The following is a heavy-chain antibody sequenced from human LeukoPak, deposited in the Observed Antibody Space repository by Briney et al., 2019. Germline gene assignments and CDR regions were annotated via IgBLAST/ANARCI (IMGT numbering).Heavy chain of an antibody. V-gene: IGHV4-4*07. CDR2: TYTSGST. CDR3: ARENYSYYYMDV. CDR1: GGSTSSYY. J-gene: IGHJ6*03. Sequence: SETLSLTCTVFGGSTSSYYWSWIRQPAGKGLEWIGRTYTSGSTNYNPSLKSRVTMSVGTSKNQFSLNLSSVTAADTAVYYCARENYSYYYMDVWGKGTTVTVSS.